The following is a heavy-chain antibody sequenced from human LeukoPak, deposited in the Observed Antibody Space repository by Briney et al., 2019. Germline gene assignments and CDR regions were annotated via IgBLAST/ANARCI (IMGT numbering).Heavy chain of an antibody. CDR3: ARDVYGSGSYLYDY. CDR1: GFTFTGYY. J-gene: IGHJ4*02. D-gene: IGHD3-10*01. Sequence: GASVKVSCKASGFTFTGYYTHWVRQAPGQGLEWMGWINPNSGGTNYAQKFQGRVTMTRDTSITTAYMELTSLRSDDTAVYYCARDVYGSGSYLYDYWGQGTLVTVSS. V-gene: IGHV1-2*02. CDR2: INPNSGGT.